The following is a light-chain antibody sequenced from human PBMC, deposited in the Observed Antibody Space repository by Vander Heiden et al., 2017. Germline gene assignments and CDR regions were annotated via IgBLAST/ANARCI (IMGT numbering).Light chain of an antibody. CDR1: QSVSNY. CDR2: GAA. Sequence: VLTQPPATLSVTPCARATRTCTASQSVSNYLAWYQQKPGQPPRLLIYGAATRATGLPARFSGSGSGTEFTLTISSLQSEDFAVYYCQQYNTWPRTFGQGTKVEIK. CDR3: QQYNTWPRT. J-gene: IGKJ1*01. V-gene: IGKV3-15*01.